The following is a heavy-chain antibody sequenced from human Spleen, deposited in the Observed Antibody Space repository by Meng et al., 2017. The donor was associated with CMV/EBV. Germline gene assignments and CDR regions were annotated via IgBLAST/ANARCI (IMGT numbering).Heavy chain of an antibody. CDR1: GGSISSESYF. V-gene: IGHV4-39*07. D-gene: IGHD3-9*01. Sequence: SETLSLTCTVSGGSISSESYFWGWIRQPPGKGLEWIGHIFHRGTTHYNPSLKSRVTISVDTSKNQFSLNLTSVTTADTAVYYCARDPRGYDILTGFYPHGMDVWGLGTTVTVSS. CDR2: IFHRGTT. J-gene: IGHJ6*02. CDR3: ARDPRGYDILTGFYPHGMDV.